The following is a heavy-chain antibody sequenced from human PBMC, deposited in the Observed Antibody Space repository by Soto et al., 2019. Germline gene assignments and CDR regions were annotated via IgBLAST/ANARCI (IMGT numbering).Heavy chain of an antibody. CDR2: ISGSGGST. CDR1: GFTFSSYA. CDR3: AKDDLLHGAPHMTTPSYGMDV. Sequence: EVQLLESGGGLVQPGGSLRLSCAASGFTFSSYAMSWVRQAPGKGLEWVSAISGSGGSTYYADSVKGRFTISRDNSKNTLYLQMNSLRVEDTAVYYCAKDDLLHGAPHMTTPSYGMDVWGQGTTVTVSS. D-gene: IGHD2-21*01. V-gene: IGHV3-23*01. J-gene: IGHJ6*02.